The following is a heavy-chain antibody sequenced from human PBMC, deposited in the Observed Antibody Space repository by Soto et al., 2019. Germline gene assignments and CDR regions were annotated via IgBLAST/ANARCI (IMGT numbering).Heavy chain of an antibody. J-gene: IGHJ4*02. D-gene: IGHD3-22*01. V-gene: IGHV4-61*01. CDR2: IYYSGST. CDR3: ARDYYDSSGHDY. Sequence: SETLSLTCTVSGGSVSSGSYYWSWIRQPPGKGLEWIGYIYYSGSTNYNPSLKSRVTISVDTSKNQFSLKLSSVTAADTAVYYCARDYYDSSGHDYWGQGTLVTVSS. CDR1: GGSVSSGSYY.